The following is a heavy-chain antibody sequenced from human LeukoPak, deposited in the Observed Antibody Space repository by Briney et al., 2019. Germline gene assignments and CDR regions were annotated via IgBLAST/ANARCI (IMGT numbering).Heavy chain of an antibody. CDR3: ARDPRPDFWSGYSPHDY. J-gene: IGHJ4*02. CDR2: ISSSSSYI. CDR1: GFTFSSYS. Sequence: PGGSLRPSCAASGFTFSSYSMNWVRQAPGKGLEWVSSISSSSSYIYYADSVKGRFTISRDNAKNSLYLQMNSLRAEDTAVYYCARDPRPDFWSGYSPHDYWGQGTLVTVSS. V-gene: IGHV3-21*01. D-gene: IGHD3-3*01.